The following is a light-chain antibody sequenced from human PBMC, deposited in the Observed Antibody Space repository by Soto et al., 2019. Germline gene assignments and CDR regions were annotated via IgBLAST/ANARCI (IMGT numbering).Light chain of an antibody. CDR1: SSDIGNYNY. V-gene: IGLV2-14*01. J-gene: IGLJ2*01. CDR2: EVS. Sequence: QSVLTQPASVSGDPAQSFTLSCTGTSSDIGNYNYVSWYQQHPGEAPKTVIYEVSHRPSGISSRFSGSKSGNTASLTISGLQAEDEADYYCSSYATNRDVLFGGGTQLTVL. CDR3: SSYATNRDVL.